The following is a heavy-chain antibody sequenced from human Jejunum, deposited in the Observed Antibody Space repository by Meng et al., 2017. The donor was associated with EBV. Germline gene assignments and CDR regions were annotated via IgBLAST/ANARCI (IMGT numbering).Heavy chain of an antibody. CDR1: GGSISRSDYF. CDR2: INYSGTT. V-gene: IGHV4-39*07. D-gene: IGHD2-2*01. J-gene: IGHJ4*02. CDR3: ASPTQYSTSCYLS. Sequence: QLQLQESGPGLVKPSETLSLTCTVSGGSISRSDYFWGWIRQSPGKGLEWIGSINYSGTTYYNPSLKSRVTISVDTSKNQFSLELRSVTAADTAVYYCASPTQYSTSCYLSWGQGTLVTVYS.